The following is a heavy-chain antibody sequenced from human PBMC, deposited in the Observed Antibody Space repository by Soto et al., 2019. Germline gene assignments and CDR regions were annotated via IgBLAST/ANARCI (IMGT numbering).Heavy chain of an antibody. D-gene: IGHD6-19*01. CDR3: AMRRIAVAGPKEY. J-gene: IGHJ4*02. V-gene: IGHV1-18*01. CDR2: ISAYNGNT. CDR1: SFTLTSNG. Sequence: AVEFSCAASSFTLTSNGVSWVRQAHGHGLEWMGWISAYNGNTNYAQKLQGRVTMPTHPSTRTAYMELRSLRSDDTAVYYCAMRRIAVAGPKEYWGQRILVTVSS.